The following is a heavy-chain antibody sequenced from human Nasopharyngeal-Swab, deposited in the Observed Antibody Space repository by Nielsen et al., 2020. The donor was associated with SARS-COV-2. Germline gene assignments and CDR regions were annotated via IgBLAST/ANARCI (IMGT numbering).Heavy chain of an antibody. D-gene: IGHD3-22*01. CDR2: IDWDDDK. CDR3: ARFLDYYDSSGYSLGWFDP. V-gene: IGHV2-70*01. Sequence: SGPTLVQPTQTLTLTCTFPGFSLSTSGMCVSWIRQPPGKALEWLALIDWDDDKYYSTSLKTRLTISKDTSKNQVVLTMTNMDPVDTATYYCARFLDYYDSSGYSLGWFDPWGQGTLVTVSS. J-gene: IGHJ5*02. CDR1: GFSLSTSGMC.